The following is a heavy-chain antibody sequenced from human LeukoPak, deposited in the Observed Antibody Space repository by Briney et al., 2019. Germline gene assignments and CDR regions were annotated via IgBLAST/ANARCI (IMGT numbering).Heavy chain of an antibody. CDR3: ATGKLDASGFDFMLPF. CDR2: FSRDGVNR. J-gene: IGHJ4*02. D-gene: IGHD5-12*01. Sequence: GGSLRLSCAASGLSFSNSAMHWVRQAPGKGLEWVAVFSRDGVNRYYRDSVKGRFTISRDNSKNTLYLQMNSLRLEDTAIYYCATGKLDASGFDFMLPFWGQGTLVTVSS. V-gene: IGHV3-30*10. CDR1: GLSFSNSA.